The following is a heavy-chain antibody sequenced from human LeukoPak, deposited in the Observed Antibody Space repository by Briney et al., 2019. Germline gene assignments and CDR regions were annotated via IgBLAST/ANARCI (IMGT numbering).Heavy chain of an antibody. J-gene: IGHJ6*02. Sequence: PSQTLSLTCIVSGGSISRGSYYWNWIRQPAGKGLEWMGRSHNSGSTNYNPSLKSRVTISVDTSKNQFSLKLSSVTAADTAVYYCARHYHYDSSGYQGYYGMDVWGQGTTVTVSS. D-gene: IGHD3-22*01. CDR1: GGSISRGSYY. CDR3: ARHYHYDSSGYQGYYGMDV. CDR2: SHNSGST. V-gene: IGHV4-61*02.